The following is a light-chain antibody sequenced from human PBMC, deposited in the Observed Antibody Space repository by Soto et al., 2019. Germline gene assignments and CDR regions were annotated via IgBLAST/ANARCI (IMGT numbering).Light chain of an antibody. Sequence: DIRMTQSPPSLSAFVGDKVTITCRASHDIDNFLAWYHQKPGEVPKLLIYAASTLESGASSRFSGSGAGTVFTLPISSLQPEDVGSYYCQRYDSVPRTFGQGTKVEVK. CDR3: QRYDSVPRT. CDR2: AAS. J-gene: IGKJ1*01. CDR1: HDIDNF. V-gene: IGKV1-27*01.